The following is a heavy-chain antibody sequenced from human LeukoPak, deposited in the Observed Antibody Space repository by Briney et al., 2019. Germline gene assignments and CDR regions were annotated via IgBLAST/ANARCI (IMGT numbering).Heavy chain of an antibody. V-gene: IGHV4-59*01. J-gene: IGHJ4*02. D-gene: IGHD2-15*01. CDR1: GGSMSSYY. CDR3: ARDIYGSFDY. CDR2: IYYSGST. Sequence: SETLSLTCTVSGGSMSSYYWSWIRQPPGEGLEWIGYIYYSGSTNYNPSLKSRVTISIDTSKNQFSLRLSSVTAADTAVYYCARDIYGSFDYWGQGTLVTVSS.